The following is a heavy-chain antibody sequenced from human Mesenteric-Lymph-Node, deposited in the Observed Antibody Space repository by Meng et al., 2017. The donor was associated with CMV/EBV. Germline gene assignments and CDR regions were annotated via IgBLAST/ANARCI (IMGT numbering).Heavy chain of an antibody. CDR1: GFTFSSYS. Sequence: GGSLRLSCAASGFTFSSYSMNWVRQAPGQGLEWVSSISSSSTYIYYADSVRGRFTISRDNAKASLHLQMSNLRAGDTAVYYCAKAPGDLYPYYFDYWGQGALVTVSS. J-gene: IGHJ4*02. V-gene: IGHV3-21*01. CDR3: AKAPGDLYPYYFDY. D-gene: IGHD2-2*02. CDR2: ISSSSTYI.